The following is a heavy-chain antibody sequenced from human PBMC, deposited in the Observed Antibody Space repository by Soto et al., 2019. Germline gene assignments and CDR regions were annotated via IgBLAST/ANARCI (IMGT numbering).Heavy chain of an antibody. CDR3: ARGITGTTLGAHWFDP. CDR2: MKPNSGNT. V-gene: IGHV1-8*01. D-gene: IGHD1-7*01. J-gene: IGHJ5*02. Sequence: ASVKVSCKASGYTFTSYDINWVRQATGQGLERMGWMKPNSGNTGYAQKFQGRVTMTRNTSISTAYMELSSLISEDTAVYYCARGITGTTLGAHWFDPWGQGTLVTVSS. CDR1: GYTFTSYD.